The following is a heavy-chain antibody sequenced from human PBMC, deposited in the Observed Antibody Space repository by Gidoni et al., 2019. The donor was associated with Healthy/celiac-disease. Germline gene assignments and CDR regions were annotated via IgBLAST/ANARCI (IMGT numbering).Heavy chain of an antibody. V-gene: IGHV3-9*01. Sequence: EVQLVESGGGLVQPGRSLRLSCAASGFTFDDYAMHWVRQAPGKGLEWVSGISWNSGSIGYADSVKGRFTISRDNAKNSLYLQMNSLRAEDTALYYCAKSMRWLQLLDYWGQGTLVTVSS. CDR2: ISWNSGSI. J-gene: IGHJ4*02. CDR3: AKSMRWLQLLDY. D-gene: IGHD5-12*01. CDR1: GFTFDDYA.